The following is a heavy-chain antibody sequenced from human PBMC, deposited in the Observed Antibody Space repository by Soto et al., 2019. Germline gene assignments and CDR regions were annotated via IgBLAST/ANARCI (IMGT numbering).Heavy chain of an antibody. CDR1: GGSISSGGYS. V-gene: IGHV4-30-2*01. J-gene: IGHJ5*02. CDR2: IYHSGST. D-gene: IGHD3-9*01. CDR3: ARVGTFLTGYVGWFDP. Sequence: SETLSLTCAVSGGSISSGGYSWSWIRQPPGKGLEWIGYIYHSGSTYYNPSLKSRVTISVDRSKNQFSLKLSSVTAADTAVYYCARVGTFLTGYVGWFDPWGQGTLVTVSS.